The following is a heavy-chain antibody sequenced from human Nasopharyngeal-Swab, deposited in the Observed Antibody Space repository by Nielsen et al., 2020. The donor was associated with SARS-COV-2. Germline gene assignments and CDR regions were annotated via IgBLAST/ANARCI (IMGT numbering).Heavy chain of an antibody. CDR2: IYHSGST. CDR3: ARIVVVPAASVRIRGWFDP. CDR1: GYSISSGYY. J-gene: IGHJ5*02. V-gene: IGHV4-38-2*01. D-gene: IGHD2-2*01. Sequence: SATLSLTCAVSGYSISSGYYWGWIRQPPGKGLEWIGSIYHSGSTYYNPSLKSRVTISVDTSKNQFSLKLSSVTAADTAVYYCARIVVVPAASVRIRGWFDPWGQGTLVTVSS.